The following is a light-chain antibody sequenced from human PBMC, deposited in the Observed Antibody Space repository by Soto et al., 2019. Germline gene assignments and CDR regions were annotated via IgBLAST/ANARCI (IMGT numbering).Light chain of an antibody. Sequence: EIVMTQSPATLSVSPGERATLSCRASQSVSSNLAWYQQKPGQAPRLLIYGASTRATGIPARFSGSGSGTEFTLTXSSXXXXXXAVYYCQQYNNWPPRATFGGGTKVEIK. CDR2: GAS. J-gene: IGKJ4*01. V-gene: IGKV3-15*01. CDR1: QSVSSN. CDR3: QQYNNWPPRAT.